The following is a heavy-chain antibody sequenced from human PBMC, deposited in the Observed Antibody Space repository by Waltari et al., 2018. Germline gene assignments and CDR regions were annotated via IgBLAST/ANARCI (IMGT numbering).Heavy chain of an antibody. CDR1: GFPFRSYA. J-gene: IGHJ2*01. V-gene: IGHV3-23*04. Sequence: EVQLVESGGGLVQPGGSLRISCAASGFPFRSYAMGGVRQAPGRGLEWVSSISGSDGRTNYADSAKGRFTISRDNVKNTLFLQMNSLRADDAAVYYCAKDLGGFSGSHWYFDLWGRGTLVTVSS. D-gene: IGHD5-12*01. CDR2: ISGSDGRT. CDR3: AKDLGGFSGSHWYFDL.